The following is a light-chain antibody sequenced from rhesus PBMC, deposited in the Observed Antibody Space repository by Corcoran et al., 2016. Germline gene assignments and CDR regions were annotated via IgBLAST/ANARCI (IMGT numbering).Light chain of an antibody. J-gene: IGKJ2*01. CDR3: QQSNSFYS. CDR1: QSVGSY. CDR2: GAS. Sequence: DTVVTQSPATLSLSPGERATLSCRASQSVGSYLAWYRQKPGQAPRLLIYGASSRAPGTPYRFSGRGSGTDFTLTISSLEPEDVGIYYCQQSNSFYSFGQGTKVELK. V-gene: IGKV3-24*04.